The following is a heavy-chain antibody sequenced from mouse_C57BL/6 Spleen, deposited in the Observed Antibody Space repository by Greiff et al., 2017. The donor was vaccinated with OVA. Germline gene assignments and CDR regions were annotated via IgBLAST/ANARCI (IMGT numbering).Heavy chain of an antibody. CDR3: AREGNYCGSSPAWFAY. CDR2: ISYDGSN. D-gene: IGHD1-1*01. Sequence: EVQLQQSGPGLVKPSQSLSLTCSVTGYSITSGYYWNWIRQLPGNKLEWMGYISYDGSNNYNPSLKNRISITRDTSKNQFFLKLNSVTTEDTATYYGAREGNYCGSSPAWFAYWGQGTLVTVSA. V-gene: IGHV3-6*01. CDR1: GYSITSGYY. J-gene: IGHJ3*01.